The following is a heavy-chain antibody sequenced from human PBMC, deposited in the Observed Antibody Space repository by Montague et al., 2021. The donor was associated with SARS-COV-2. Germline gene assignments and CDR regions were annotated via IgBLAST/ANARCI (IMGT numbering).Heavy chain of an antibody. J-gene: IGHJ5*02. Sequence: SLRLSCAASGFTFSDYYMSWTRQAPGKGLEWISYISSSGSTIYYADSVKGRFTISRDNAKNSLYLQMNSLRAEDTAVYYCARVAKLAAAGLWWFDPWGRGTLVTVSS. CDR3: ARVAKLAAAGLWWFDP. CDR1: GFTFSDYY. V-gene: IGHV3-11*01. D-gene: IGHD6-13*01. CDR2: ISSSGSTI.